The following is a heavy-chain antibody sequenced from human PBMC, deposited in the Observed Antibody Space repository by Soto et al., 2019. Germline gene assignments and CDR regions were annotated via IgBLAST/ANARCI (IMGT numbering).Heavy chain of an antibody. CDR3: ARHSNFNYFYGLDV. Sequence: QVQVVQSGAEVKKPGSSVKVSCKASGGTFNSYAISWVRQAPGPGLEWVGGIIPVFGTANYAQKFQGRVTITADEPTSTAYMELRRLRSEDTAVYYCARHSNFNYFYGLDVWGQGTTVTVSS. D-gene: IGHD4-4*01. V-gene: IGHV1-69*12. CDR2: IIPVFGTA. J-gene: IGHJ6*02. CDR1: GGTFNSYA.